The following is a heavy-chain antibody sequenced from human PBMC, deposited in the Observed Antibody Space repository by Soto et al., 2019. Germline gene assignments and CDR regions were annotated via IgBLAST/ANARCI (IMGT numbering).Heavy chain of an antibody. CDR1: GGTFSSYA. CDR2: IIPIFGTA. CDR3: ARDGYSSGWYDY. Sequence: ASVKVSCKASGGTFSSYAISWVRQAPGQGLEWMGGIIPIFGTANYAQKFQGRVTITADESTSTAYMELSSLRSEDTAVYYCARDGYSSGWYDYWGQGTLVTVSS. V-gene: IGHV1-69*13. D-gene: IGHD6-19*01. J-gene: IGHJ4*02.